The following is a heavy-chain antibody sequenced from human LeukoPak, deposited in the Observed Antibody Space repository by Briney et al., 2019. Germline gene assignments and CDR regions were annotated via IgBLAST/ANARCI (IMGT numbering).Heavy chain of an antibody. J-gene: IGHJ3*02. V-gene: IGHV3-21*01. CDR1: GFNFNIYS. Sequence: GGSLRLSCRASGFNFNIYSMNWVRQAPGKGLEWVSVIRAEGNPTHYADSVKGRFTISRDNAKNSLYLQMNSLRAEDTAVYYCARGVDAFDIWGQGTMVTVSS. CDR3: ARGVDAFDI. CDR2: IRAEGNPT.